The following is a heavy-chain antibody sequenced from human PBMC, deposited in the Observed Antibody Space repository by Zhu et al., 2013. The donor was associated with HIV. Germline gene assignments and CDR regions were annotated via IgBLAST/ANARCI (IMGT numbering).Heavy chain of an antibody. CDR3: ARDGGITIFGVVTNPYYFDY. CDR1: GYTFTSYA. CDR2: INAGNGNT. D-gene: IGHD3-3*01. Sequence: QVQLVQSGAEVKKPGASVKVSRKASGYTFTSYAMHWVRQAPGQRLEWMGWINAGNGNTKYSQKFQGRVTITRDTSASTAYMELSSLRSEDTAVYYCARDGGITIFGVVTNPYYFDYWGQGNPGHRLL. V-gene: IGHV1-3*01. J-gene: IGHJ4*02.